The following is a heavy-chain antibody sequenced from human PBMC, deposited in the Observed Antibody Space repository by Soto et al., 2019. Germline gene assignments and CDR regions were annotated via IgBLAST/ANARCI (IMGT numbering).Heavy chain of an antibody. D-gene: IGHD3-10*01. V-gene: IGHV3-21*01. CDR3: ARGVGGVIMGVNPDY. Sequence: EVQLVESGGGLVKPGGSLRLSCAASGFTFSSYSMNWVRQAPGKGLEWVSSISSSSSYIYYADSVKGRFTISRDNAKNSVCLQMNSLRAGNTAVYYCARGVGGVIMGVNPDYGGKGTLVPV. CDR1: GFTFSSYS. CDR2: ISSSSSYI. J-gene: IGHJ4*02.